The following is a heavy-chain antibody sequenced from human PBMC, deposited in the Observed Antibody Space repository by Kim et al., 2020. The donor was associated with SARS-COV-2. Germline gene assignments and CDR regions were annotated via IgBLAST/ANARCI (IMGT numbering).Heavy chain of an antibody. J-gene: IGHJ4*03. CDR3: ARGEYYYGSGSYCSFDY. CDR2: ISYDGSNK. V-gene: IGHV3-33*05. D-gene: IGHD3-10*01. CDR1: GFTFSSYG. Sequence: GGSLRLSCAASGFTFSSYGMHWVRQAPGKGLEWVALISYDGSNKYYADSVKGRFTISRDNSKNTLYLQMNSLRAEDTAVYYCARGEYYYGSGSYCSFDY.